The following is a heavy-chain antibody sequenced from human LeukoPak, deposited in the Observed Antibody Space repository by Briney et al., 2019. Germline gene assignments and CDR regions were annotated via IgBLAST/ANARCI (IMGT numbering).Heavy chain of an antibody. D-gene: IGHD2-2*01. Sequence: SETLSLTCTVSGGSISSGGYYWSWIRQHPGKGLEWIGYIYYSESTYYNPSLKSRVTISVDTSKNQFSLKLSSVTAADTAVYYCARSKYQLLSQYNWFDPWGQGTLVTVSS. CDR1: GGSISSGGYY. CDR3: ARSKYQLLSQYNWFDP. CDR2: IYYSEST. V-gene: IGHV4-31*03. J-gene: IGHJ5*02.